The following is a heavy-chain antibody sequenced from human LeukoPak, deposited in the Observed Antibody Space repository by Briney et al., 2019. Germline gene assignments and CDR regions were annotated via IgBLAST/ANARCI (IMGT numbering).Heavy chain of an antibody. CDR1: SGSISGYY. V-gene: IGHV4-59*01. Sequence: SETLSLTCTVSSGSISGYYWGWIRQPPGGTMEYIGHIYYTGKPDYNPSLKSRVTMSVDTSKNQFSLRLSSVTAADTAVYYCARWDCSSGTCFHLDYWGQGTLVTVSS. D-gene: IGHD6-19*01. J-gene: IGHJ4*02. CDR3: ARWDCSSGTCFHLDY. CDR2: IYYTGKP.